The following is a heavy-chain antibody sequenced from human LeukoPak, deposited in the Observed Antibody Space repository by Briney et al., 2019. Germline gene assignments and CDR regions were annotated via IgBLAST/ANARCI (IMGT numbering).Heavy chain of an antibody. J-gene: IGHJ4*02. CDR1: GGTFTNYA. CDR3: ARGGGVDILTGFQY. V-gene: IGHV1-69*04. D-gene: IGHD3-9*01. CDR2: IIHILDVT. Sequence: SVKVSCKASGGTFTNYAINWVRQAPGQGLEWMGRIIHILDVTNYAQKVQGRVTITADQSTSKAYMELSSLRSEDTAVYYCARGGGVDILTGFQYWGQGTLVTVSS.